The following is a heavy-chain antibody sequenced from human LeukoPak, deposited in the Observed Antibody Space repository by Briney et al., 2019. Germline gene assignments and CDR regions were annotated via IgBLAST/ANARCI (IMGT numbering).Heavy chain of an antibody. J-gene: IGHJ3*02. Sequence: PGGSLRLSCAASGFTFSGYWMSWVRQAPGKGLEWVANIKQDGSEKYYVDSVKGRFTISRDNAKNSPYLQMNSLRAEDTAVYYCARDSRVSDAFDIWGQGTMVTVSS. CDR2: IKQDGSEK. V-gene: IGHV3-7*01. CDR3: ARDSRVSDAFDI. CDR1: GFTFSGYW. D-gene: IGHD3-22*01.